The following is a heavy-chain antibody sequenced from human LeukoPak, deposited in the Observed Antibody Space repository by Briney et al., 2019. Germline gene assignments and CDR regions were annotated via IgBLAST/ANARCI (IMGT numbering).Heavy chain of an antibody. D-gene: IGHD3-22*01. CDR2: ISYDGSNK. CDR1: GFAFNYCG. V-gene: IGHV3-30*03. Sequence: GRSLRLSCAASGFAFNYCGMHWVRQAPGKGLEWVAVISYDGSNKYYGDSVTGRFTISRDNFKNTLYVQINSLRPEDTAVYYCARDLPRDSSGYYWGTFDLWGQGTMVTVSS. CDR3: ARDLPRDSSGYYWGTFDL. J-gene: IGHJ3*01.